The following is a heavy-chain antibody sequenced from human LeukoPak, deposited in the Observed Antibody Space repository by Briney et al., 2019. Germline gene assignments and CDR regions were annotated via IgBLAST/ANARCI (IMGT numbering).Heavy chain of an antibody. CDR2: ISAYNGHT. Sequence: VKVSCKASGYTFTTYGISWVRQAPGQGLEWMGWISAYNGHTNYAQKLQGRVTMTTDASTTTAYMELRSLRSDDTAVYYCVRDGHRLYDYYYYYMDVWGKGTTVTVSS. V-gene: IGHV1-18*01. CDR1: GYTFTTYG. J-gene: IGHJ6*03. D-gene: IGHD2-2*02. CDR3: VRDGHRLYDYYYYYMDV.